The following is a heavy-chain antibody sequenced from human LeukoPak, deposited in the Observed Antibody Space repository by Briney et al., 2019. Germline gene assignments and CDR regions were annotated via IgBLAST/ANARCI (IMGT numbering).Heavy chain of an antibody. CDR1: GGSISSGSYY. J-gene: IGHJ4*02. Sequence: SETLSLTCTVSGGSISSGSYYWGWIRQPPGKGLEWIGNIYYSGRTYDNPSLKSRVSISLDTSKNHFSLKLSSVTAADTAVYYCARLRVRGYGYGPWEGPTWLDYWGQGTLVTVSS. D-gene: IGHD5-18*01. V-gene: IGHV4-39*07. CDR3: ARLRVRGYGYGPWEGPTWLDY. CDR2: IYYSGRT.